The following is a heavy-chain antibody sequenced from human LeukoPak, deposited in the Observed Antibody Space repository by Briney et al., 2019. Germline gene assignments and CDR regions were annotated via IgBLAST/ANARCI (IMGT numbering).Heavy chain of an antibody. J-gene: IGHJ4*02. Sequence: PGGSLRLSCAASGSTFGNYWMSWVRQAPGKGVEWVANIKQDGSEKYYVDSVKGRFTISRDNAKNSLYLQMNSLRAEDTAVYYCAVLGYWGQGTLVTVSS. V-gene: IGHV3-7*01. CDR3: AVLGY. D-gene: IGHD3-16*01. CDR1: GSTFGNYW. CDR2: IKQDGSEK.